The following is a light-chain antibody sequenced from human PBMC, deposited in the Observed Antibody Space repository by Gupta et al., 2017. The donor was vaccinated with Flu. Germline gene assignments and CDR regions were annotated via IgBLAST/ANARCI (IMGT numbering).Light chain of an antibody. CDR2: DVN. Sequence: NYVSWYQRHPGKAPKLMIYDVNKRPSGVPDRFSGSKSGNPASLTIPGLQAENEAAYYCCSYAGSYTEAFGTWPNVTVL. J-gene: IGLJ1*01. CDR3: CSYAGSYTEA. CDR1: NY. V-gene: IGLV2-11*01.